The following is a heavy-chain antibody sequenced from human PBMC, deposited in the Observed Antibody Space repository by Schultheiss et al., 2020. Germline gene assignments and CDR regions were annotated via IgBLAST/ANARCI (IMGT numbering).Heavy chain of an antibody. CDR2: IYYSGST. V-gene: IGHV4-4*02. D-gene: IGHD4-17*01. CDR1: GGSISSSNW. CDR3: ARGAGTVTTVGADFDY. J-gene: IGHJ4*02. Sequence: SETLSLTCAVSGGSISSSNWWSWVRQPPGKGLEWIGYIYYSGSTNYNPSLKSRVTISVDTSKNQFSLKLSSVTAADTAVYYCARGAGTVTTVGADFDYWGKGTLVTVSS.